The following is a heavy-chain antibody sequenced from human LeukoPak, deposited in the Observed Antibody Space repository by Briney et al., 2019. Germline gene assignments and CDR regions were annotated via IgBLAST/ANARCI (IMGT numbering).Heavy chain of an antibody. CDR1: GYTFTGYY. Sequence: ASVKVSCKASGYTFTGYYMHWVRQAPGQGLEWMGWINPNSGGTNYAQKFQGWVTMTRDTSISTAYMELSRLRSDDTAVYYCARARITMVRGVNNKYNWFDPWGQGTLVTVSS. CDR3: ARARITMVRGVNNKYNWFDP. V-gene: IGHV1-2*04. D-gene: IGHD3-10*01. J-gene: IGHJ5*02. CDR2: INPNSGGT.